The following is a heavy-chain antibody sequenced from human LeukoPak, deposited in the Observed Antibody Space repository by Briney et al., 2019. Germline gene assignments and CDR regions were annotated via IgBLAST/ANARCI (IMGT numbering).Heavy chain of an antibody. J-gene: IGHJ4*02. CDR2: FDPEDGET. CDR3: ATGQQLAIFDY. D-gene: IGHD6-13*01. Sequence: GASVKVSCKVSGCTLTELSMHWVRQAPGKGLERMGGFDPEDGETIYAQKFQGRVAMTEDTSTDTAYMELSSLRSEDTAVYYCATGQQLAIFDYWGQGTLVTVSS. V-gene: IGHV1-24*01. CDR1: GCTLTELS.